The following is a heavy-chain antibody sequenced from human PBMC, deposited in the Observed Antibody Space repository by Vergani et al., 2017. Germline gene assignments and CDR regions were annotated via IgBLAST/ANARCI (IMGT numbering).Heavy chain of an antibody. J-gene: IGHJ4*02. Sequence: VQLQESGPGLVKPSETLSLTCTVSGGSISSYYWSWIRQPPGKGLEWVPRISWDGGSIYYADTVKGRFTISRDNSKNSLYLQMNSLRAEDSALYYCAKGRGRSGYYYDSARLSGLDYWGQGTLVTVSS. CDR3: AKGRGRSGYYYDSARLSGLDY. V-gene: IGHV3-43D*03. D-gene: IGHD3-22*01. CDR2: ISWDGGSI. CDR1: GGSISSYY.